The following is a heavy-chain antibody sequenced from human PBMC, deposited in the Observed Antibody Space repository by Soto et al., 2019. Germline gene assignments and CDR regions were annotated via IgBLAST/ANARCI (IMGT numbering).Heavy chain of an antibody. V-gene: IGHV3-66*01. Sequence: SLRLSCAASGFTVSSNYMSWVRQAPGKGLEWVSVICSGGSTYYADSVKGRFTISRDNSKNTLYLQMNSLRAEDTAVYYCAREGGKATGGTMVRGVIPQNDYWGQGTLVTVSS. CDR3: AREGGKATGGTMVRGVIPQNDY. CDR2: ICSGGST. CDR1: GFTVSSNY. D-gene: IGHD3-10*01. J-gene: IGHJ4*02.